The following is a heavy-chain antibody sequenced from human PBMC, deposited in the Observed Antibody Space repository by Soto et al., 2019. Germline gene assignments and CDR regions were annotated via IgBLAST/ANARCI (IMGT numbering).Heavy chain of an antibody. CDR1: GGSISSGGYY. CDR2: IYYSGST. Sequence: SETLSLTCTVSGGSISSGGYYWSWIRQHPGKGLEWIGYIYYSGSTYYNPSLKSRVTISVDTSKNQFSLRLSSVTAADTAVYYCARAPDYYDSSGYYLGFDPWGQGTLVTVSS. CDR3: ARAPDYYDSSGYYLGFDP. V-gene: IGHV4-31*03. J-gene: IGHJ5*02. D-gene: IGHD3-22*01.